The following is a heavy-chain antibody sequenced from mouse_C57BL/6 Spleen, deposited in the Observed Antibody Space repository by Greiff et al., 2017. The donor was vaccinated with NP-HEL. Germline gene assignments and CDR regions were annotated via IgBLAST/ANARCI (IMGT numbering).Heavy chain of an antibody. CDR1: GYTFTDYY. D-gene: IGHD2-2*01. Sequence: EVQLQQSGPELVKPGASVKISCKASGYTFTDYYMNWVKQSHGKSLEWIGDINPNNGGTSYNQKFKGKATLTVDKSSSTAYMELRSLTSEDSAVYYCARWLRGWGQGTTLTVSS. J-gene: IGHJ2*01. V-gene: IGHV1-26*01. CDR2: INPNNGGT. CDR3: ARWLRG.